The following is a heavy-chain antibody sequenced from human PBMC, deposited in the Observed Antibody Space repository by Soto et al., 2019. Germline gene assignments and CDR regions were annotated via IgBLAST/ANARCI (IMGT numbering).Heavy chain of an antibody. D-gene: IGHD2-8*01. J-gene: IGHJ3*02. CDR3: ARVSPLGYCTNGVCPIDAFDI. V-gene: IGHV4-34*01. CDR1: GGSFSGYY. CDR2: INHSGST. Sequence: QVQLQQWGAGLLKPSETLSLTCAVYGGSFSGYYWSWIRQPPGKGLEWIGEINHSGSTNYNPSLNSRVTISVDTSKNQFSLKLSSVTAADTAVYYCARVSPLGYCTNGVCPIDAFDIWGQGTMVTVSS.